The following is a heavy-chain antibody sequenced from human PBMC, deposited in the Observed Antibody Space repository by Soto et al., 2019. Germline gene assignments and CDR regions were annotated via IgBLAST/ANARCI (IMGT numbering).Heavy chain of an antibody. CDR2: VSYDEINK. V-gene: IGHV3-30*18. CDR1: GFSFRNYG. Sequence: GGSLRLSCAVSGFSFRNYGMHWVRQAPGRGLEWVAAVSYDEINKYYADSVKGRFTISRDNSKNTLYLQMNSLRPEDTAVYYCAKDRFFADMVLEAHDIWGQGTTVTVSS. J-gene: IGHJ6*02. D-gene: IGHD5-18*01. CDR3: AKDRFFADMVLEAHDI.